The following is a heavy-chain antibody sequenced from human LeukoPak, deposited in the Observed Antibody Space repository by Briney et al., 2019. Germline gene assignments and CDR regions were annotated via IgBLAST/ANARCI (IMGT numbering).Heavy chain of an antibody. CDR1: GGSISSSSYY. J-gene: IGHJ5*02. D-gene: IGHD6-19*01. V-gene: IGHV4-39*07. CDR2: IYYSGST. Sequence: SETLSLTCTVSGGSISSSSYYWGWIRQPPGKGLEWIGSIYYSGSTYYNPSLKSRVTISVDTSKNQFSLKLSSVTAADTAVYYCARGSSIAVAGTASYNWFDPWGQGTLVTVSS. CDR3: ARGSSIAVAGTASYNWFDP.